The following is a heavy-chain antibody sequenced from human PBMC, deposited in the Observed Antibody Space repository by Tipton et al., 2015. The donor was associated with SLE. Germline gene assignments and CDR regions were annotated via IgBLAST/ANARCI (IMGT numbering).Heavy chain of an antibody. J-gene: IGHJ6*02. CDR3: ARDLYSSDWNYYGMDV. Sequence: TLSLTCTVSGDSISSSSYYWGWLRQPPGKGLEWIGSIYYSGSTIYNPSLKSRVTISVDTSKNQFSLKLSFVTAADTAVYYCARDLYSSDWNYYGMDVWGQGTTVTVSS. CDR2: IYYSGST. D-gene: IGHD6-19*01. CDR1: GDSISSSSYY. V-gene: IGHV4-39*07.